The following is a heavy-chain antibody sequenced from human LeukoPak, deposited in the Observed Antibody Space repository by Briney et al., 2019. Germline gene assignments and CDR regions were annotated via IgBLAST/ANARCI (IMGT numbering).Heavy chain of an antibody. D-gene: IGHD6-6*01. CDR2: ISYDGSNK. V-gene: IGHV3-30-3*01. CDR1: GFTFSSYA. J-gene: IGHJ4*02. CDR3: AREGIAARRGDGNFDY. Sequence: GGSLRLSCAASGFTFSSYAMHWVRQAPGKGLEWVAVISYDGSNKYYADSVKGRFTISRDNSKNTLYLQMNSLRAEDTAVYYCAREGIAARRGDGNFDYWGQGTLVTVSS.